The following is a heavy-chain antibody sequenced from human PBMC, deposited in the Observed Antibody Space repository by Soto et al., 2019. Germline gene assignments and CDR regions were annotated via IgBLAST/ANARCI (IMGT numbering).Heavy chain of an antibody. V-gene: IGHV4-39*01. CDR2: IYYSGST. J-gene: IGHJ4*02. Sequence: QLQLQESGPGLVKPSETLSLTCTVSGGSISSSSYYWGWIRQTPGKGLEWIGSIYYSGSTYYNPSLKSRVTISVDTSKNQFSLKLSSVTAADTAVYYCARRRDTFDYWGQGTLVTVSS. CDR3: ARRRDTFDY. CDR1: GGSISSSSYY.